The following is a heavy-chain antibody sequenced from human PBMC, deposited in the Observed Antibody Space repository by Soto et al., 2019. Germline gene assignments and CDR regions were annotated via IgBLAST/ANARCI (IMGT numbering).Heavy chain of an antibody. V-gene: IGHV3-33*01. J-gene: IGHJ5*02. D-gene: IGHD3-3*01. CDR2: IWYDGRNK. CDR3: VRGRYDSWNGDPELIIDP. Sequence: GGSLRLSCGAAGFTFSTYGMHWVRQAPGKGPEWVALIWYDGRNKYYADSVKGRFTISRDNSNNTLYLQMNSLRVEDTAVYYCVRGRYDSWNGDPELIIDPWGQATLVTVSS. CDR1: GFTFSTYG.